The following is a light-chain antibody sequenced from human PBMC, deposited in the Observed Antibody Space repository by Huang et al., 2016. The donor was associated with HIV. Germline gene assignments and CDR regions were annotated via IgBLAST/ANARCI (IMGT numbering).Light chain of an antibody. V-gene: IGKV1-NL1*01. J-gene: IGKJ4*01. CDR3: QQYYSTPS. CDR1: QGISNS. CDR2: TAS. Sequence: IQMTQSPSSLSASVGDRVSITCRASQGISNSLAWYQQKPGKAPWLLLYTASRWASGVPSRFSGSGSGTDYTLTISSLQPEDFATYYCQQYYSTPSFGGGTKVEIK.